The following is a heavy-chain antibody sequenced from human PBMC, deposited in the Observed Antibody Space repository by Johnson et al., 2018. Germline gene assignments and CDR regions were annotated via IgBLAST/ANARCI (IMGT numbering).Heavy chain of an antibody. D-gene: IGHD3-22*01. V-gene: IGHV3-33*01. CDR1: GFTFSTYG. CDR2: IWHDGSNK. CDR3: AREYDSSGYYLEYFQH. Sequence: QVQLVESGGGVVQPGRSLRLSCAASGFTFSTYGMHWVRQAPGKGLEWVALIWHDGSNKNYADSVKGRFTISRDNSKNTLYLQRNSLRAEDTAVYYCAREYDSSGYYLEYFQHWGQGTLVTVSS. J-gene: IGHJ1*01.